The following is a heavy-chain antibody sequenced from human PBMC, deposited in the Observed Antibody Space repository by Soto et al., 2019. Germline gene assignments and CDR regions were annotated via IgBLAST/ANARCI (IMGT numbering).Heavy chain of an antibody. V-gene: IGHV4-34*01. J-gene: IGHJ5*02. Sequence: SETLSLTCAVYGGSFSGYYWSWIRQPPGKGLEWIGEINHSGSTNYNPSLKSRVTISVDTSKNQFSLKLSSVTAADTAVYYCARGDNFDPWGQGTLVTVPS. CDR1: GGSFSGYY. CDR3: ARGDNFDP. D-gene: IGHD2-15*01. CDR2: INHSGST.